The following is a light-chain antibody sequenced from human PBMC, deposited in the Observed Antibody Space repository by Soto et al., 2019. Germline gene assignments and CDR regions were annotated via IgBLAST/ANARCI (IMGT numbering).Light chain of an antibody. CDR1: RNINRK. CDR2: GAS. CDR3: QQYYDCPPLI. Sequence: EIVMTQSPATLSVSPGERATLSCRASRNINRKLAWYQQKPGQAPRLLISGASTRATGIPARFSGSGSGTEFTLTIGSLQSEDFAVYYCQQYYDCPPLIFGGGTKVEIK. V-gene: IGKV3-15*01. J-gene: IGKJ4*01.